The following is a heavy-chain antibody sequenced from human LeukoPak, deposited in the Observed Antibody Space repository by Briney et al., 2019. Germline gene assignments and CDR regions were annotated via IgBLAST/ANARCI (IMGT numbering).Heavy chain of an antibody. D-gene: IGHD6-19*01. Sequence: PGGSLRLYCAASGFTCSSYAMSWVRQAPGKGLEWISAISGSGGSTYYADPVRGRFTISRDNSKNTLYLQMNSLRAEDTAVYYCAKSSVAGPPHFDYWGQGTLVTVSS. CDR1: GFTCSSYA. CDR3: AKSSVAGPPHFDY. CDR2: ISGSGGST. V-gene: IGHV3-23*01. J-gene: IGHJ4*02.